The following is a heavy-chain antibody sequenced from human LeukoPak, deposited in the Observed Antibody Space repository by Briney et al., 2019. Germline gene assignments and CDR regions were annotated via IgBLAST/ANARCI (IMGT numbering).Heavy chain of an antibody. V-gene: IGHV4-59*01. CDR2: IYYSGST. J-gene: IGHJ2*01. Sequence: PSETLSPTCTVSGGSISSYYWSWLRQPPGKGLEWIGDIYYSGSTNYNPSLKSRVTISVDTSKNQFSLKLSSVTAADTAVDYCARERTVVTEYWYFDLWGRGTLVTVSS. CDR3: ARERTVVTEYWYFDL. D-gene: IGHD4-23*01. CDR1: GGSISSYY.